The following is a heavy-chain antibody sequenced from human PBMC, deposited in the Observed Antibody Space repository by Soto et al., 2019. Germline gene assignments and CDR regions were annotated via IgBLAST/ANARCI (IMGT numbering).Heavy chain of an antibody. CDR1: GGTFSSYA. CDR2: IIPIFGTA. CDR3: ARSSYYYGSGSYSYNWFDP. D-gene: IGHD3-10*01. Sequence: QVQLVQSGAEVKKPGSSVKVSCKASGGTFSSYAISWVRQAPGQGLEWMGGIIPIFGTANYAQKFQGRVTITADESTSTAYMELSSLRSEDTAVYYCARSSYYYGSGSYSYNWFDPWGQGTLVTVSS. V-gene: IGHV1-69*01. J-gene: IGHJ5*02.